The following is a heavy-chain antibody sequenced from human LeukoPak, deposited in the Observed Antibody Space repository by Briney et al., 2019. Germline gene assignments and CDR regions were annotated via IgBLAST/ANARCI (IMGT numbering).Heavy chain of an antibody. J-gene: IGHJ3*02. Sequence: PSETLSLTCTVSGGSISPYYWSWIRQPAGKGLEWIGRLYTRGSPNYNPSLKSRVTMSVDTSKNQFSLKLSSVTAADTAVYYCARGRYCSADICSGGDAFDIWGQGTMVSVSS. CDR2: LYTRGSP. V-gene: IGHV4-4*07. CDR1: GGSISPYY. D-gene: IGHD2-15*01. CDR3: ARGRYCSADICSGGDAFDI.